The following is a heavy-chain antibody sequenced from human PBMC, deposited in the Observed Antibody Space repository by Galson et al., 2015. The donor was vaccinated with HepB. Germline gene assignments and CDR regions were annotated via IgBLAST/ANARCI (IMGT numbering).Heavy chain of an antibody. Sequence: SLRLSCAASGFTFSSYWMSWVRQAPGKGLEWVANIKQDGSEKYYVDSVKGRFTISRDNAKNSLYLQMNSLRAEDTAVYYCARENARLRYFDWSPPDYYGMDVWGQGTTVTVSS. V-gene: IGHV3-7*03. D-gene: IGHD3-9*01. CDR2: IKQDGSEK. J-gene: IGHJ6*02. CDR3: ARENARLRYFDWSPPDYYGMDV. CDR1: GFTFSSYW.